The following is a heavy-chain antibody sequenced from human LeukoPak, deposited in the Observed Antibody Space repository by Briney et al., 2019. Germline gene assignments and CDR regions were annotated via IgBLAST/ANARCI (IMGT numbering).Heavy chain of an antibody. CDR1: GFTFSDYY. Sequence: GGSLRLSCAASGFTFSDYYMSWIRQAPGKGLVWVSRINSDGSSTSYADSVKGRFTISRDNAKNTLYLQMNSLRAEDTAVYYCARPITMVRGVTGYWGQGTLVTVSS. J-gene: IGHJ4*02. CDR2: INSDGSST. D-gene: IGHD3-10*01. V-gene: IGHV3-74*01. CDR3: ARPITMVRGVTGY.